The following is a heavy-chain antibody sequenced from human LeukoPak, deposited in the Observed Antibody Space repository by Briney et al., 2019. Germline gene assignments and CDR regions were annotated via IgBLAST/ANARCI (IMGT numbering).Heavy chain of an antibody. D-gene: IGHD1-14*01. V-gene: IGHV4-59*12. CDR2: IYYSGST. Sequence: PSETLSLTCTVSGGSISSYYWSWIRQPPGKGLEWIGYIYYSGSTNYNPPLKSRVTISVDTSKNQFSLKLSSVTAADTAVYYCARYRTRNYYFDYWGQGTLVTVSS. CDR1: GGSISSYY. CDR3: ARYRTRNYYFDY. J-gene: IGHJ4*02.